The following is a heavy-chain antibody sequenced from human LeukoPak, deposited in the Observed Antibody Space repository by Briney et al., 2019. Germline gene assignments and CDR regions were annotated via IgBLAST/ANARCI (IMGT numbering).Heavy chain of an antibody. V-gene: IGHV4-39*07. J-gene: IGHJ4*02. CDR2: IYYIGST. Sequence: WVRQPPGKGLEWIGSIYYIGSTYYNPSLKSRATISVDTSKNQYSLKLSSVTAADTAVDCCARVAYSGYDYRGYFDYWGQGTLVTVSS. D-gene: IGHD5-12*01. CDR3: ARVAYSGYDYRGYFDY.